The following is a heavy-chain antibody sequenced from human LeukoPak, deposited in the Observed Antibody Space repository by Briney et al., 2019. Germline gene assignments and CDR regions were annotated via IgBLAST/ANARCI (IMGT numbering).Heavy chain of an antibody. Sequence: GGSPRLSCAASGFTFSSYSMNWVRQAPGKGLEWVANINQDGSEKYYVDSVKGRFTISRDSAKKSLYLQMNSLRAEDTAVYYCARGGVYSSGWYVDYWGQGTLVTVSS. J-gene: IGHJ4*02. CDR3: ARGGVYSSGWYVDY. CDR2: INQDGSEK. V-gene: IGHV3-7*01. CDR1: GFTFSSYS. D-gene: IGHD6-19*01.